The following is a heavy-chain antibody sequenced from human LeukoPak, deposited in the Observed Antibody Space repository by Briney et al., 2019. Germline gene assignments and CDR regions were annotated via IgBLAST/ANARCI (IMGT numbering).Heavy chain of an antibody. CDR2: ISGSGGST. D-gene: IGHD2-15*01. CDR3: AKQLGYRSDGSCYFPY. CDR1: GFTFSSYA. V-gene: IGHV3-23*01. Sequence: GGSLRLSCAASGFTFSSYAMSWVRQAPGKGLEWVSAISGSGGSTYYADSVQGRFTISRDNSKSTLCLQMNSLRAEDTAVHYCAKQLGYRSDGSCYFPYWGQGTLVTVSS. J-gene: IGHJ4*02.